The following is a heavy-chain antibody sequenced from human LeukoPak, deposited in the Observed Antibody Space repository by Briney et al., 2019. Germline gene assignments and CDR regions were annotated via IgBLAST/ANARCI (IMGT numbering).Heavy chain of an antibody. D-gene: IGHD2-2*01. J-gene: IGHJ4*02. Sequence: SETLSLTCTVSGGSISSYYWSWIRQPAGKGLEWIGRIYTSGSTNYNPSLKSRVTMSVGTSKNQFSLKLSSVTAADTDVYYCARDQAYSPSRAYCSSTSCRPYYFDYWGQGTLVTVSS. CDR1: GGSISSYY. V-gene: IGHV4-4*07. CDR2: IYTSGST. CDR3: ARDQAYSPSRAYCSSTSCRPYYFDY.